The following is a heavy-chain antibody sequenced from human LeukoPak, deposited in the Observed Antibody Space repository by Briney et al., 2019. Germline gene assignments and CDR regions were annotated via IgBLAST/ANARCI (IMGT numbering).Heavy chain of an antibody. CDR1: GFTFSSYN. V-gene: IGHV3-30*02. J-gene: IGHJ4*02. CDR3: ARDGSRDGGFDY. D-gene: IGHD3-16*01. CDR2: VPYDGSND. Sequence: GGSLRLSCAASGFTFSSYNMHWVRQAPGKGLEWMTFVPYDGSNDYYADSVKGRFTISRDNSKNTLYLQMNSLRAEDTAVYYCARDGSRDGGFDYWGQGTLVTVSS.